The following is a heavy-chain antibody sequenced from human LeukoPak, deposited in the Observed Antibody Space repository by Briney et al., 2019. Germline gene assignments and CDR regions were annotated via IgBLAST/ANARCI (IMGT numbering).Heavy chain of an antibody. CDR1: GGSLSGYY. Sequence: SETLSLTCAVSGGSLSGYYWTWIRQPPGKGLEWIGEINHSGSTNYNPSLKSRVTISVDTSKNQFSLELSSVTAADTAVYYCARLKATVSIHAYFDSWGQGALVTVSS. D-gene: IGHD4-17*01. V-gene: IGHV4-34*01. CDR2: INHSGST. J-gene: IGHJ4*02. CDR3: ARLKATVSIHAYFDS.